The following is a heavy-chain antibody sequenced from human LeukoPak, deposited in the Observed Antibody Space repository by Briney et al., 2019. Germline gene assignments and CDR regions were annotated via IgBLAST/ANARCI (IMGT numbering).Heavy chain of an antibody. CDR3: ARRRYSGSSQHFDY. CDR1: GFTFSSYW. Sequence: GGSLRLSCAASGFTFSSYWMSWVRQAPGRGLEWVANIKQDGSEKYYVDSVKGRFTISRDNAKNSLYLQMNSLRAEDTAVYYCARRRYSGSSQHFDYWGQGTLVTVSS. V-gene: IGHV3-7*01. J-gene: IGHJ4*02. D-gene: IGHD1-26*01. CDR2: IKQDGSEK.